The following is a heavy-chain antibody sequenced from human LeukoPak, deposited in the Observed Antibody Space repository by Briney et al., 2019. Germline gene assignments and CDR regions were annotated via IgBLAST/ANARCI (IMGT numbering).Heavy chain of an antibody. CDR3: ARGRISRSGIRLNRYYYYYMDV. Sequence: GASVKVSCKASGYTFTSYDINWVRQATGQGLEWMGWMNPNSGNTGYAQKFQGRVTITRNTSISTAYMELSSLRSEDTAVYYCARGRISRSGIRLNRYYYYYMDVWGKGTTVTVSS. CDR1: GYTFTSYD. D-gene: IGHD3-10*01. CDR2: MNPNSGNT. V-gene: IGHV1-8*03. J-gene: IGHJ6*03.